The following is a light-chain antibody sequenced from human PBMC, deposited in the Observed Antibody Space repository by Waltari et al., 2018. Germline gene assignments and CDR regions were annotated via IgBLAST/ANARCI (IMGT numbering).Light chain of an antibody. CDR3: SSSTTGVVV. Sequence: QSALTQPASVSGSPGQSITISCTGTRSDVGGSKYVSWYQQHPGKAPKLMIYEVSNRPSGISNRFSGSKSGNTASLTISGLQAEDESDYYCSSSTTGVVVFSGGTKLTVL. CDR1: RSDVGGSKY. CDR2: EVS. J-gene: IGLJ2*01. V-gene: IGLV2-14*01.